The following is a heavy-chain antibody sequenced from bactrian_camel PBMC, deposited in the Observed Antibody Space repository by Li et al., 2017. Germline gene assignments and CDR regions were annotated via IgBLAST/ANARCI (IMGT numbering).Heavy chain of an antibody. CDR3: AATPDRCELFWVAVGFNHVTY. CDR1: GSINNNYC. Sequence: VQLVESGGGSVQAGGSLRLSCAASGSINNNYCIGWFRQAPGKEREGVATIRSGGGTTSYADSVKGRFAISKDNAKNTVYLQMDSLKPEDTAMYYCAATPDRCELFWVAVGFNHVTYWGQGTQVTVS. J-gene: IGHJ4*01. V-gene: IGHV3S63*01. D-gene: IGHD2*01. CDR2: IRSGGGTT.